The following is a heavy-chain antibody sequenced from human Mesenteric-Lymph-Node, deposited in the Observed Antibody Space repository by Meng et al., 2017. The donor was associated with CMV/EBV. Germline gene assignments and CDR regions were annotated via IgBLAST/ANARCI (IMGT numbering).Heavy chain of an antibody. CDR3: ARLLHYGMDV. CDR1: GFPFSKYA. CDR2: ISYDGGNK. V-gene: IGHV3-30-3*01. J-gene: IGHJ6*02. D-gene: IGHD3-22*01. Sequence: GGSLRLSCAASGFPFSKYAVHWVRQAPGKGLEWVAIISYDGGNKYYADSVKGRFIISRDNSRNTVYLQMNSLRPEDTAVYYCARLLHYGMDVWGQGTTVTVSS.